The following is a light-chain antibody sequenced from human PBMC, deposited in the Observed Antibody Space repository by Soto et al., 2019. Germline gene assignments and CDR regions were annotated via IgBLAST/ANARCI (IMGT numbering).Light chain of an antibody. CDR1: QGISGR. CDR3: QQYNSYST. J-gene: IGKJ1*01. Sequence: DIQMTQYPSTLSASVGDRVTITCRARQGISGRLACYQQKPGKAPNLLIYAVSNLESGFPSRFSGTGSATEFTITINCLQPDDCASYYSQQYNSYSTFGPGTKVEVK. V-gene: IGKV1-5*01. CDR2: AVS.